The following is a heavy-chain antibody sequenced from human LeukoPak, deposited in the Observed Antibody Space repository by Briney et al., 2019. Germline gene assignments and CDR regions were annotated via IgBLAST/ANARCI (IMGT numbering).Heavy chain of an antibody. CDR3: ARDFYYDSSGYNYFDY. D-gene: IGHD3-22*01. V-gene: IGHV1-69*13. CDR2: IIPIFGTA. J-gene: IGHJ4*02. CDR1: GYTFTSYG. Sequence: SVKVSCKASGYTFTSYGISWVRQAPGQGLGWMGGIIPIFGTANYAQKFQGRVTITADESTSTAYMELSSLRSEDTAVYYCARDFYYDSSGYNYFDYWGQGTLVTVSS.